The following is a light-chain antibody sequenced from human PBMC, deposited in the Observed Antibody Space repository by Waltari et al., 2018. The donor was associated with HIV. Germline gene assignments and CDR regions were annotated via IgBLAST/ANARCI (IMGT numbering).Light chain of an antibody. CDR1: QSVISSY. Sequence: EIVLTQSPGTLSLSPGERATLSCRASQSVISSYVAWYQQKPGQAPRLLIYGTSSRATGIPDRFSVYGSGTDFTLTISRLEPEDFAVYYCQLYLASPPEYTFGQGTKLEIK. CDR3: QLYLASPPEYT. J-gene: IGKJ2*01. CDR2: GTS. V-gene: IGKV3-20*01.